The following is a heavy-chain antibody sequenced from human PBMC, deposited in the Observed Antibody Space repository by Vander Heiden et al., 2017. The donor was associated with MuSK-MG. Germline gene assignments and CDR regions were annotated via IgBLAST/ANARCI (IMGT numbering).Heavy chain of an antibody. Sequence: EVQLVESGGDLVQPGGSLRLSCTASGFTFTRYWMSWVRQAPGKGLEWVANTNHDGIDKYYVDSVKGRFTISRDNAKNSLSLQMNSLRVDDTAFYYCARDREFGNTWDWFDCWG. CDR3: ARDREFGNTWDWFDC. J-gene: IGHJ4*01. CDR1: GFTFTRYW. D-gene: IGHD3-3*01. CDR2: TNHDGIDK. V-gene: IGHV3-7*01.